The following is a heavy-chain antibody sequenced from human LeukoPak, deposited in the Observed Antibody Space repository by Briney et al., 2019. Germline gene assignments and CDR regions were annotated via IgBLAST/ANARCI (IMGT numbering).Heavy chain of an antibody. V-gene: IGHV3-48*01. D-gene: IGHD7-27*01. J-gene: IGHJ4*02. CDR3: ATERNWVFDY. CDR2: ISSSSSTI. Sequence: GGSLRLSCAASGFTFSSYSMNWVRQAPGKGLEWVSYISSSSSTIYYADSVKGRFTISRDNSKNTLYVQMNSLRAEDTAVYYCATERNWVFDYWGQGTLVTVSS. CDR1: GFTFSSYS.